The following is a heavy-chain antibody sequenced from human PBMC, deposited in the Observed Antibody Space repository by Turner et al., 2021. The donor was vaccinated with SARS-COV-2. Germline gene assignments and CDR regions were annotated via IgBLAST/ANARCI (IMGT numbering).Heavy chain of an antibody. D-gene: IGHD5-18*01. J-gene: IGHJ6*02. CDR3: ARLMDTAMDYYGMDV. V-gene: IGHV4-39*01. Sequence: QLQLQESGPGLVKPSETLSLTCTVPGGSISSSTYYWGWLRQPPGKGLEWIGSIYYSGITSYNPSLKSRVTISVDTSKNQFSLKLSSVTAADTAVYYCARLMDTAMDYYGMDVWGQGTTVTVSS. CDR2: IYYSGIT. CDR1: GGSISSSTYY.